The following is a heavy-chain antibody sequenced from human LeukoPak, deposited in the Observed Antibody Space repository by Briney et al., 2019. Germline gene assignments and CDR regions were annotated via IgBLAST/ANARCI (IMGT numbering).Heavy chain of an antibody. CDR3: ARTRGGDSFDY. J-gene: IGHJ4*02. V-gene: IGHV5-51*01. Sequence: GESLQISCKGSGYSFSTYWIGWVRQMPGKGLEWMGIIYPGDADTRYSPSFQGQVSISADKFISTAYLQWSSLKASDTAVYYCARTRGGDSFDYWGQGTLVAVSS. CDR1: GYSFSTYW. D-gene: IGHD2-21*02. CDR2: IYPGDADT.